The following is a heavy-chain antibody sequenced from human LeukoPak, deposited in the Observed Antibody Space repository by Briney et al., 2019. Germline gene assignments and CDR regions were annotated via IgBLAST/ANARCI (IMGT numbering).Heavy chain of an antibody. CDR3: TTEEEAGPLFDY. V-gene: IGHV3-11*01. CDR1: GFTFSDYY. Sequence: GGSLRLSCAASGFTFSDYYMNWIRQAPGKGLEWVSYISSSGSTIYYADSVKGRFTISRDNAKNSLYLQMNSLRAEDTAVYYCTTEEEAGPLFDYWGQGTLVTVSS. CDR2: ISSSGSTI. J-gene: IGHJ4*02.